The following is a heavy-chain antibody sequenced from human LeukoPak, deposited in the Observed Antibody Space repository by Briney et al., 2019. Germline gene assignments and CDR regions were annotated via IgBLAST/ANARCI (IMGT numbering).Heavy chain of an antibody. Sequence: GGALRLSCAASGFTFSSYSMNCVRQAPGKGLEWVSYISSSSSTIYYADSVKGRFTISRDNAKNSLYLQMNSLRAEDTPVYYCAREANSYWYFDLWGRGTLVTVSS. CDR3: AREANSYWYFDL. CDR1: GFTFSSYS. D-gene: IGHD4-23*01. V-gene: IGHV3-48*01. CDR2: ISSSSSTI. J-gene: IGHJ2*01.